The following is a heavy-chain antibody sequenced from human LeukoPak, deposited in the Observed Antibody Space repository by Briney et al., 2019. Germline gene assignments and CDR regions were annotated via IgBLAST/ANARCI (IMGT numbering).Heavy chain of an antibody. CDR1: GVSISGHY. Sequence: SETLSLTCTVSGVSISGHYWTWVRQPPGEGLEWIGKIHYSGKADYNPSLRSRITISVDTSKNQMSLKVTSVTAADTAVYYCARFGVDYDMDVWGQGTTVTVS. D-gene: IGHD3-16*01. J-gene: IGHJ6*02. V-gene: IGHV4-59*11. CDR2: IHYSGKA. CDR3: ARFGVDYDMDV.